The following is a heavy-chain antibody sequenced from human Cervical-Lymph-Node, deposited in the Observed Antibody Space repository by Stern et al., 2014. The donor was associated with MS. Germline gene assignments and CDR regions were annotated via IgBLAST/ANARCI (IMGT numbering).Heavy chain of an antibody. J-gene: IGHJ6*02. Sequence: QVQLVESGPGLVKPSETLSLTCSVSGDSVSAYYWSWVRQPAGKGLEWVGHITTSGAVSRNPSPRIRVSMSEDTTKNSISLSLTAVTAADTAVYYCARDSFDESSAYHYGMDVWGQGTTVTVSS. D-gene: IGHD3-10*01. V-gene: IGHV4-4*07. CDR3: ARDSFDESSAYHYGMDV. CDR2: ITTSGAV. CDR1: GDSVSAYY.